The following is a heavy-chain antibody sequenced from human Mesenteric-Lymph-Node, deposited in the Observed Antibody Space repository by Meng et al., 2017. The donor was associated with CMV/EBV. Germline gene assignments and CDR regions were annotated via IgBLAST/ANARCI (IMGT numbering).Heavy chain of an antibody. J-gene: IGHJ6*02. V-gene: IGHV3-21*01. CDR2: ISSSSSYI. CDR3: ARDRPGMDV. Sequence: GESLKISCAASGFTFSSYAMSWVRQAPGKGLEWVSSISSSSSYIYYADSVKGRFTMSRDNAKNSLYLQMNSLRAEDTAVYYCARDRPGMDVWGQGTTVTVSS. CDR1: GFTFSSYA.